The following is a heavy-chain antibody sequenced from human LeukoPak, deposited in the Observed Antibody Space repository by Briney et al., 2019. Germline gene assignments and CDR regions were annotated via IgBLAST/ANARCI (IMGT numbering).Heavy chain of an antibody. J-gene: IGHJ4*02. Sequence: SETLSLTCTVSGGSISSSSYYWGWIRQPPGKGLEWIGSMYYSGSTYYNPSLKSRVTISVDTSKNQFSLKLSSVAAADTAVYYCARLVRSGYCSTTSCYGCYFDYWGQGTLVTVSS. CDR2: MYYSGST. CDR1: GGSISSSSYY. V-gene: IGHV4-39*01. D-gene: IGHD2-2*01. CDR3: ARLVRSGYCSTTSCYGCYFDY.